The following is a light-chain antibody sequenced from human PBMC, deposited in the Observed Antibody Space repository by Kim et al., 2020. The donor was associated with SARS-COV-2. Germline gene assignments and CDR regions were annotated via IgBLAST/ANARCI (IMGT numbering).Light chain of an antibody. V-gene: IGLV1-40*01. Sequence: SVTSSCTETRSSIGTVDEEHWYQQVPETAPKPLSYGNSNRPSAVPDRFSGSKSGTSASLAITGLQAEDEADYYCQSYDSSLSAVVFGGGTQLTVL. J-gene: IGLJ2*01. CDR3: QSYDSSLSAVV. CDR2: GNS. CDR1: RSSIGTVDE.